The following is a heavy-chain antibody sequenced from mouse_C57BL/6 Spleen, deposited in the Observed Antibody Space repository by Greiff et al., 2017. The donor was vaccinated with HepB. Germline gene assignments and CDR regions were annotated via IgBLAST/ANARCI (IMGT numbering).Heavy chain of an antibody. Sequence: QVQLQQSGAELVRPGPSVKVSCKASGYAFTNYLIEWVKQRPGQGLEWIGVINPGNGGTNYNEKFKGKATLTADKSSSTAYMQLSSLTSEDSAVYFCAKDGSSHYYAMDYWGQGTTVTVAS. CDR2: INPGNGGT. CDR3: AKDGSSHYYAMDY. V-gene: IGHV1-54*01. CDR1: GYAFTNYL. J-gene: IGHJ4*01. D-gene: IGHD1-1*01.